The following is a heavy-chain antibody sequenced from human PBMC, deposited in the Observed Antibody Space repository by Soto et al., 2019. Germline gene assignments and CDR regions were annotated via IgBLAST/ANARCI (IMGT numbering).Heavy chain of an antibody. J-gene: IGHJ4*02. V-gene: IGHV4-4*02. Sequence: QVQLQESGPGLVKPSGTLSLTCAVSGGSISSSNWWSWVRQPPGKGLEWIGEIYHSGSTNYNPSLKSRVTISVDKSKNQFSLKLSSVTAADTAVYYCARVVYYYDSSGYYYSRGYFDYWGQGTLVTVSS. CDR2: IYHSGST. CDR3: ARVVYYYDSSGYYYSRGYFDY. D-gene: IGHD3-22*01. CDR1: GGSISSSNW.